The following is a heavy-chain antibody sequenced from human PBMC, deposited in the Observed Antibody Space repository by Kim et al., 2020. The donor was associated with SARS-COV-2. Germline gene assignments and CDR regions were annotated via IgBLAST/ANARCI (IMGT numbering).Heavy chain of an antibody. CDR2: INPSGGST. V-gene: IGHV1-46*01. CDR1: GYTFTSYY. J-gene: IGHJ4*02. Sequence: ASVKVSCKASGYTFTSYYMHWVRQAPGQGLEWMGIINPSGGSTSYAQKFQGRVTMTRDTSTSTVYMELSSLRSEDTAVYYCARQGGGSSQRYSSSWSPFDYWGQGTLVTVSS. CDR3: ARQGGGSSQRYSSSWSPFDY. D-gene: IGHD6-13*01.